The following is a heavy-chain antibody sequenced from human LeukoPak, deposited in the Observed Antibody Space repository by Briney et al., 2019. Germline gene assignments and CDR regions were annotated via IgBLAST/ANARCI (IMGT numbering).Heavy chain of an antibody. CDR3: ARDPLHIVVVTAKPSNWFDP. Sequence: SETLSLTCAVSGYSISGGYYWGWIRQPPGKGLEWIGSIYHSGITYYNPSLKSRVTISVDTSKNQFSLKLRSVTAADTAVYHCARDPLHIVVVTAKPSNWFDPWGQGTLVTVSS. J-gene: IGHJ5*02. D-gene: IGHD2-21*02. V-gene: IGHV4-38-2*02. CDR2: IYHSGIT. CDR1: GYSISGGYY.